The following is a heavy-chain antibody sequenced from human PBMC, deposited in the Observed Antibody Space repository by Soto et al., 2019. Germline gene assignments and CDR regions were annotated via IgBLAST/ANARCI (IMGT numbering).Heavy chain of an antibody. CDR3: AKGHQSRSWTFDY. V-gene: IGHV3-23*01. D-gene: IGHD6-13*01. CDR1: GFTFSSYG. Sequence: GGSLRLSCAASGFTFSSYGMHWVRQAPGKGLEWVSAISGSGGSTYYADSVKGRFTISRDNSKNTLYLQMNSLRAEDTAVYYCAKGHQSRSWTFDYWGQGNLVPVSS. CDR2: ISGSGGST. J-gene: IGHJ4*02.